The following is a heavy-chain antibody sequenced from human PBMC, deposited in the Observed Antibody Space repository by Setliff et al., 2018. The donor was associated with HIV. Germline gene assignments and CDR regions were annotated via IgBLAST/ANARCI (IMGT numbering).Heavy chain of an antibody. CDR3: ARDLSTHWSGYSLGF. CDR2: INPKFGGT. Sequence: ASVKVSCKASGYSFTDYYFHWVRQAPGQGLEWMGWINPKFGGTLYAQNFRGRVTMTRDVSINTVYLELSSLRSDDTAVYYCARDLSTHWSGYSLGFWGPGTLVTVS. D-gene: IGHD3-3*01. V-gene: IGHV1-2*02. CDR1: GYSFTDYY. J-gene: IGHJ4*02.